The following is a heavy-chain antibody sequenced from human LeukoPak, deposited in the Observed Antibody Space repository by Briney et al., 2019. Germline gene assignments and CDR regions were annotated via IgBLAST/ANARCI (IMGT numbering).Heavy chain of an antibody. CDR3: ARDVVGSSNNGMDV. V-gene: IGHV3-30-3*01. J-gene: IGHJ6*02. Sequence: SCKASGYTFSSYAMHWVRQAPGKGLEWVAVISYDGSNKYYADSVKGRFTISRDNSKNTLCLQMNSLRAEDTAVYYCARDVVGSSNNGMDVWGQGTTVTVSS. CDR1: GYTFSSYA. CDR2: ISYDGSNK. D-gene: IGHD6-13*01.